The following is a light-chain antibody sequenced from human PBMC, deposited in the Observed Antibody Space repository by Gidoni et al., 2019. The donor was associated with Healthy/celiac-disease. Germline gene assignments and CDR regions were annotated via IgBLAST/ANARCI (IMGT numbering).Light chain of an antibody. CDR1: QGISSY. CDR3: QQLNSYPL. V-gene: IGKV1-9*01. Sequence: DIQLTQSPSFLSASVGDRVTITCRASQGISSYLAWYQQKPGKAPKLMSYAASTLQSGVPSRFSGSGSGTECTLTISSLQPEDFATYYCQQLNSYPLFGPGTKVDIK. CDR2: AAS. J-gene: IGKJ3*01.